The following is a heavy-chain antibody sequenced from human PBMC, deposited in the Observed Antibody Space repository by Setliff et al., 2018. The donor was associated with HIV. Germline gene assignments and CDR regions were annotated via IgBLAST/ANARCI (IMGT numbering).Heavy chain of an antibody. CDR1: GGSISSNW. CDR2: IYHSGST. D-gene: IGHD5-12*01. J-gene: IGHJ4*02. Sequence: SETLSLTCAVSGGSISSNWWSWVRQPPGKGLEWIGEIYHSGSTNYNPSLKSRVTISLDRSKTKFSLKLSSVTAADTAVYYCARPPLYSGYERYYFDYWGQGTLVTVSS. V-gene: IGHV4-4*02. CDR3: ARPPLYSGYERYYFDY.